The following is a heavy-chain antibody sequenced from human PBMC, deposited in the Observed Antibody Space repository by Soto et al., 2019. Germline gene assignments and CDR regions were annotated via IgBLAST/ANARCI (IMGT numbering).Heavy chain of an antibody. CDR1: GYTFTSYY. CDR3: ARGTRLTMIVVVIPQFDY. CDR2: INPSGGST. D-gene: IGHD3-22*01. V-gene: IGHV1-46*01. Sequence: ASVKVSFKASGYTFTSYYMHWVRQAPGQGLEWMGIINPSGGSTSYAQKFQGRVTMTRDTSTSTVYMELSSLRSEDTAVYYCARGTRLTMIVVVIPQFDYWGQGTLVTVSS. J-gene: IGHJ4*02.